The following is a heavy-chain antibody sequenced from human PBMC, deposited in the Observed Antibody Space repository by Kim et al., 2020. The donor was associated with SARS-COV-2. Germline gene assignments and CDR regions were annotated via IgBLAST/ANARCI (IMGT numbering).Heavy chain of an antibody. CDR2: IYSGGST. CDR3: ARVTISSSDFFDY. Sequence: GGSLRLSCAXSGFTVSSNYMSWVRQAPGKGLEWVSVIYSGGSTYYADSVKGRFTISRDNSKNTLYLQMNSLRAEDTAVYYCARVTISSSDFFDYWGQGTLVTVSS. J-gene: IGHJ4*02. D-gene: IGHD6-6*01. CDR1: GFTVSSNY. V-gene: IGHV3-66*01.